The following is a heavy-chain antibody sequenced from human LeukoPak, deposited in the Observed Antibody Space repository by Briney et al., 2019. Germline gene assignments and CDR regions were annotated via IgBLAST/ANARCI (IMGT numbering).Heavy chain of an antibody. Sequence: PSETLSLTCAVYGGSFSGYYWSWIRQRPGKGLEWIGEINHSGSTNYNPSLKSRVTISVDTSKNQFSLKLTSVTAADTAVYYCARWGRDYYYGMDVWGQGTTVTVSS. D-gene: IGHD3-16*01. CDR3: ARWGRDYYYGMDV. CDR2: INHSGST. V-gene: IGHV4-34*01. CDR1: GGSFSGYY. J-gene: IGHJ6*02.